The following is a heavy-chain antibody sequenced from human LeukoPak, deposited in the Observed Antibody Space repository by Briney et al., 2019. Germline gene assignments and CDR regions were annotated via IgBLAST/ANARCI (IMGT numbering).Heavy chain of an antibody. CDR1: GYSFTSYW. V-gene: IGHV5-51*01. D-gene: IGHD4-23*01. J-gene: IGHJ4*02. Sequence: GESLKISCKGSGYSFTSYWIGWVRQMPGKGLEWTGIIYPGDSDTRYSPSFQGQVTISADKSISTAYLQWSSLKASDTAMYYCARREDDYGGNPSPYYFDYWGQGTLVTVSS. CDR2: IYPGDSDT. CDR3: ARREDDYGGNPSPYYFDY.